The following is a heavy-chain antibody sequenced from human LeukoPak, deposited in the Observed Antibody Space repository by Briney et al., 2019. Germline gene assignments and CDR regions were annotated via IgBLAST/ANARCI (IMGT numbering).Heavy chain of an antibody. CDR1: GFTFGDYC. CDR2: ITSSGTYT. D-gene: IGHD2-15*01. V-gene: IGHV3-11*06. J-gene: IGHJ4*02. CDR3: ARDRYCSGGNCYSGPFDN. Sequence: PGGSLRLSCAASGFTFGDYCMSWLRQAPGKGLEWITAITSSGTYTNYADSVKGRFTISRDNAKNSLNLQMNSLRAEDTAVYYCARDRYCSGGNCYSGPFDNWGQGTLVTVSS.